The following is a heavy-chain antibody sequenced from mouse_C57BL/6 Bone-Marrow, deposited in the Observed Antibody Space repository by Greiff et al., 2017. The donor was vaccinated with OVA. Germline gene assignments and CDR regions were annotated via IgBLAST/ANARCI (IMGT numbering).Heavy chain of an antibody. CDR3: AGGNDLFAY. Sequence: QVQLQQSGPELVKPGASVKISCKASGYAFSSSWMNWVKQRPGKGLEWIGRIYPGDGDTNYNGKFKGKATLTADKSSSTAYMQLSSLTSEDSAVYFCAGGNDLFAYWGQGTLVTVSA. CDR1: GYAFSSSW. CDR2: IYPGDGDT. D-gene: IGHD2-2*01. J-gene: IGHJ3*01. V-gene: IGHV1-82*01.